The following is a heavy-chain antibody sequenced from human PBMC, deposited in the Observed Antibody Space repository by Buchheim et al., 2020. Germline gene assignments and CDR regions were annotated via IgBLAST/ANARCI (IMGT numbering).Heavy chain of an antibody. J-gene: IGHJ5*02. V-gene: IGHV3-23*04. D-gene: IGHD3-3*01. CDR3: AKDRNYDFWSGYSNWFDP. CDR2: ISGSGGST. CDR1: GFTFSNSA. Sequence: EVQLVEAGGGLVRPGGSLRLSCTASGFTFSNSAVHWVRQAPGKGLEWVSAISGSGGSTYYADSVKGRFTISRGNSKHTLYLQMNRLRAEDTAVYYCAKDRNYDFWSGYSNWFDPWGQGTL.